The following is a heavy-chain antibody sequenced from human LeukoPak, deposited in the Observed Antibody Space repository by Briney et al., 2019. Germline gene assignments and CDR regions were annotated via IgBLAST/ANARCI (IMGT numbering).Heavy chain of an antibody. CDR3: ARSSSSHYYYYYMDV. D-gene: IGHD6-6*01. CDR2: IIPIFGTA. CDR1: GGTFSSYA. J-gene: IGHJ6*03. V-gene: IGHV1-69*05. Sequence: GASVTVSFKASGGTFSSYASSWVRQAPGQGLEWMGGIIPIFGTANYAQKFQGRVTITTDESTSTAYMELSSLRSEDTAVYYCARSSSSHYYYYYMDVWGKGTTVTVSS.